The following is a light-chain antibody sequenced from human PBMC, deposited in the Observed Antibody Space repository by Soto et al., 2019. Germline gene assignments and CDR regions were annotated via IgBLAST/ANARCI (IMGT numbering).Light chain of an antibody. CDR1: SSDVGGYNY. Sequence: QSALTQPASVSGSPGQSITISCTGTSSDVGGYNYVSWYQQCPGKVPKLIIFDVRERPSGVSDRFSGSKSGNTASLTISGLQAEDEADYYCSSYTDGTTPVLLGGGTKLTVL. V-gene: IGLV2-14*01. CDR2: DVR. CDR3: SSYTDGTTPVL. J-gene: IGLJ2*01.